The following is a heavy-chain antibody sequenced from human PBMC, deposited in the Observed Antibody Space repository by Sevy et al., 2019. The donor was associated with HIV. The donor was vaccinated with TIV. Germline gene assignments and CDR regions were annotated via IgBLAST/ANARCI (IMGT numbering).Heavy chain of an antibody. D-gene: IGHD2-21*02. CDR2: ISGRGSNT. CDR3: AKDGTLTAIPSNSDY. CDR1: GFTFSRHV. V-gene: IGHV3-23*01. J-gene: IGHJ4*02. Sequence: GGSLRRSCAASGFTFSRHVMSWVRQAPGKGLEWVSGISGRGSNTFYADSVQGRFTISRDNSKNTEDLQMSSLRAEDTALYHCAKDGTLTAIPSNSDYWGRGTLVTVSS.